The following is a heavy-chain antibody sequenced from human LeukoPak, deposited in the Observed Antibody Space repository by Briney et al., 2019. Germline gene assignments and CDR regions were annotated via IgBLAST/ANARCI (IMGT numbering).Heavy chain of an antibody. Sequence: GGSLRLSCAASGFTFSSYAMTWVRQAPGKGLEWASVISGSGDNTNYADSVKGRFTISRDNSKNTLYLQMISLRAEDTAVYYCARDRIPGAFSYGYGFADMGVWGKGTTVTVSS. CDR3: ARDRIPGAFSYGYGFADMGV. CDR1: GFTFSSYA. D-gene: IGHD5-12*01. V-gene: IGHV3-23*01. J-gene: IGHJ6*03. CDR2: ISGSGDNT.